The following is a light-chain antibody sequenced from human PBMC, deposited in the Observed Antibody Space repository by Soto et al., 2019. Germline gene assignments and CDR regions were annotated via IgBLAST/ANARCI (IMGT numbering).Light chain of an antibody. V-gene: IGKV1-5*01. CDR2: DAS. J-gene: IGKJ1*01. CDR1: QSLNSR. Sequence: DVQMTQSPSTLSASHGDRVTLTCRAAQSLNSRLAWYQHRPGKAPRLLIYDASTLESGVPSRFSGSGSGTEFTLTINNLQPDDLATYICQQYKSYSTFGRGTKVDVK. CDR3: QQYKSYST.